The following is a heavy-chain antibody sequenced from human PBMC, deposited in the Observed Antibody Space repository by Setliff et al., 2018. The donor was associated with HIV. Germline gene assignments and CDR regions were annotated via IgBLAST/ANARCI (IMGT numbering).Heavy chain of an antibody. J-gene: IGHJ6*03. CDR3: ARGQSNSWYVKVPYYMDI. CDR2: IYSNANT. D-gene: IGHD6-13*01. Sequence: GESLKISCAASGFSVSSNYMTWVRQPPGKGLEWVSVIYSNANTLYADSVKGRFTSSRDNSKNTLYLQMNNLRAEDTAVYYCARGQSNSWYVKVPYYMDIWGKGTTVTVSS. V-gene: IGHV3-66*03. CDR1: GFSVSSNY.